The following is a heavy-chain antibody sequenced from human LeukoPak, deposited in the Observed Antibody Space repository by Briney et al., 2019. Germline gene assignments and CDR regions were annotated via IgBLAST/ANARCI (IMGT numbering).Heavy chain of an antibody. V-gene: IGHV4-31*03. J-gene: IGHJ3*02. D-gene: IGHD1-7*01. CDR3: ARDWQENYERVDAFDI. CDR2: IYYSGST. CDR1: GGSISSGGYY. Sequence: NASETLSLTCTVSGGSISSGGYYWSWIRQHPGKGLEWIGYIYYSGSTYHNPSLKSRVTISVDTSKNQFSLKLRSVTAADTAVYYCARDWQENYERVDAFDIWGQGTMVTVSS.